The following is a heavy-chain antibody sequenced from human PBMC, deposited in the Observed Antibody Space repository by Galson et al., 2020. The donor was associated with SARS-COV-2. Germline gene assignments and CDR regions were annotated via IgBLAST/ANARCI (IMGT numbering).Heavy chain of an antibody. CDR1: GFTFSSYA. J-gene: IGHJ4*02. CDR3: ARASGSYSDY. D-gene: IGHD1-26*01. Sequence: GGSLRLSCAASGFTFSSYAMHWVRQAPGKGLEWVAVISYDGSNKYYADSVKGRFTISRDNSKNTLYLQMNSLRAEDTAVYYCARASGSYSDYWGQGTLVTVSS. CDR2: ISYDGSNK. V-gene: IGHV3-30-3*01.